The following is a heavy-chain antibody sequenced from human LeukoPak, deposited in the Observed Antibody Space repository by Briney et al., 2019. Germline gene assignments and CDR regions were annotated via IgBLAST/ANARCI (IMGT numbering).Heavy chain of an antibody. CDR3: AKDSKDIVVVPDATFEY. CDR1: GFTFSSYG. J-gene: IGHJ4*02. V-gene: IGHV3-23*01. Sequence: GGSLRLSCAASGFTFSSYGTSWVRQAPGKGLEWVSDISGSGASTSYADSVKGRFTISRDNSKNTLYLQMNSLRAEDTAVYYCAKDSKDIVVVPDATFEYWGQGTLVTVSS. D-gene: IGHD2-2*01. CDR2: ISGSGAST.